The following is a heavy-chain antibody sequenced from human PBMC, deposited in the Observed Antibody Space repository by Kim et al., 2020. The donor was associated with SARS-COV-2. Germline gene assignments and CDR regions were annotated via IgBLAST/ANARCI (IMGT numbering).Heavy chain of an antibody. Sequence: GGSLRLSCAASGFTFSNAWMSWVRQAPGKGLEWVGRIKSKTDGGTTDYAAPVKGRFTISRDDSKNTLYLQMNSLKTEDTAVYYCTTDPGLSWEYGSGSYYTSPGRYYYYYGMDVWGQGTTVTVSS. J-gene: IGHJ6*02. D-gene: IGHD3-10*01. CDR1: GFTFSNAW. CDR2: IKSKTDGGTT. CDR3: TTDPGLSWEYGSGSYYTSPGRYYYYYGMDV. V-gene: IGHV3-15*01.